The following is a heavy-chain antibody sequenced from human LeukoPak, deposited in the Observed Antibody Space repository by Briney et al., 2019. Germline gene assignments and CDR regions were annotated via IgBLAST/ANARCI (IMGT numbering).Heavy chain of an antibody. CDR3: ARTRGGYDSGYYYYYMDV. J-gene: IGHJ6*03. CDR1: GFTFSSYA. V-gene: IGHV3-23*01. Sequence: GGSLRLSCAASGFTFSSYAMSWVRQAPGKGLEWVSSITSSGAATYYADSVKGRFTISRDNSDNTLYLQMNSLRAEDTAVYYCARTRGGYDSGYYYYYMDVWGKGTTVTVSS. CDR2: ITSSGAAT. D-gene: IGHD5-12*01.